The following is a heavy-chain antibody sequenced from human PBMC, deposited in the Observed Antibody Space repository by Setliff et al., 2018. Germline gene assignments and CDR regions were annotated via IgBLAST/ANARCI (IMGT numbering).Heavy chain of an antibody. V-gene: IGHV4-4*07. CDR2: IYTSGST. Sequence: SETLSLTCTVSGGSISNYYWSWIRQPAGKGLEWIGRIYTSGSTNYNPSLKSRVTISMDTSKNQFYLKVSSVTAADTAVYYCASWGSGSYYPPHYWGQGTLVTVSS. CDR1: GGSISNYY. J-gene: IGHJ4*02. CDR3: ASWGSGSYYPPHY. D-gene: IGHD1-26*01.